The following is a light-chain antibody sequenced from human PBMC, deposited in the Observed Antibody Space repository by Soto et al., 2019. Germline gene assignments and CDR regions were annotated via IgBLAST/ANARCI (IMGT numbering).Light chain of an antibody. CDR3: CSYAGSYTSPYV. J-gene: IGLJ1*01. CDR2: DVT. CDR1: SSDVGDYSY. Sequence: QSVLTQPRSVSGSPGQSVTISCTGTSSDVGDYSYVSWYQQHPGKAPKLIIYDVTKRPSGVPDRFSGSKSGNTASLTISGLQAEDEADYFCCSYAGSYTSPYVFGTVTKVTDL. V-gene: IGLV2-11*01.